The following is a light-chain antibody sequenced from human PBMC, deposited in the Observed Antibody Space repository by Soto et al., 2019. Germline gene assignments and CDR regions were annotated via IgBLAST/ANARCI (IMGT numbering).Light chain of an antibody. CDR1: SSDVGSYNY. CDR2: EVT. Sequence: QSVLTQPPSASGSPGQSVTISCTGTSSDVGSYNYVSWYQQHPGKAPKLMIYEVTKRPSGVPDRFSGSKSGNTASLTVSGRQAEDEADYYCTSYAGSNNFGIFGTGTKVTVL. V-gene: IGLV2-8*01. CDR3: TSYAGSNNFGI. J-gene: IGLJ1*01.